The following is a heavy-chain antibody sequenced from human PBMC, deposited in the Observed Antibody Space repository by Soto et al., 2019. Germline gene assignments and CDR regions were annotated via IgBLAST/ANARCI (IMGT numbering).Heavy chain of an antibody. Sequence: GGSLRLSGAASGFTFSSYAMHWVRQTPGKGLEWVAVISYDGSNKYYADSVKGRFTISRDNPKNTLYLHMNSRRAEDTAVYYCSIARVVDSALDHRGQGTLVTVSS. D-gene: IGHD2-15*01. CDR1: GFTFSSYA. CDR3: SIARVVDSALDH. CDR2: ISYDGSNK. J-gene: IGHJ4*02. V-gene: IGHV3-30-3*01.